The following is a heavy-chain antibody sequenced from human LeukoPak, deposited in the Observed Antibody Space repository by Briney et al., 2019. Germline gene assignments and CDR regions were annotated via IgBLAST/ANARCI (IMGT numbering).Heavy chain of an antibody. CDR3: AHFVDTAMVDP. J-gene: IGHJ5*02. D-gene: IGHD5-18*01. V-gene: IGHV2-5*01. CDR1: GFSPSTSGVG. Sequence: SGPTLVNPTQTLRLSFTFSGFSPSTSGVGVGWIRQPPGKALEWLAPIYWNDDKRYSPSLKSTLTITKDTSKNQVVLTLTNMDPVDTATYDCAHFVDTAMVDPWGQGTLVTVSS. CDR2: IYWNDDK.